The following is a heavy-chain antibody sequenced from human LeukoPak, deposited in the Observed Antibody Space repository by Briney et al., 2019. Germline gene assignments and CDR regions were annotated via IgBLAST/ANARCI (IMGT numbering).Heavy chain of an antibody. CDR3: ARHGGGWIFDL. CDR1: GGSISSYY. V-gene: IGHV4-59*08. Sequence: PSETLSLTCTVSGGSISSYYGSWIRQPPGKGLEWIGYIFYSGSTNYNPSLKSRVTISLGTSKNQFSLRLSSVTAADTAVYYCARHGGGWIFDLWGRGTLVTVSS. J-gene: IGHJ2*01. CDR2: IFYSGST. D-gene: IGHD6-19*01.